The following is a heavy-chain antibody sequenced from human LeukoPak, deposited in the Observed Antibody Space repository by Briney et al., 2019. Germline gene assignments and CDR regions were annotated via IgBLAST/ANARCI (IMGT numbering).Heavy chain of an antibody. V-gene: IGHV1-18*01. Sequence: ASVKVSCKASGYTFTSYGISWVRQAPGQGLEWMGWIGTYNGNTNYAQILQGRVTMTTDTSTTTAYMELRSLRSDDTAVYYCARDLVSPYYYGSSALGYFDYWGQGTLVT. CDR3: ARDLVSPYYYGSSALGYFDY. CDR1: GYTFTSYG. J-gene: IGHJ4*02. D-gene: IGHD3-22*01. CDR2: IGTYNGNT.